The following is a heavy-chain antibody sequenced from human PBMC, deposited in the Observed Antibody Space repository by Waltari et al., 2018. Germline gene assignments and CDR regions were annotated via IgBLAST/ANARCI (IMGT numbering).Heavy chain of an antibody. CDR2: IKQDGSEK. J-gene: IGHJ4*02. Sequence: EVPLVESGGGLVPPGGSLRLSWAASGFTLGAYWMSGARQAPGKGLEWVDNIKQDGSEKYYVDSVKGRFTISRDNAKNSLYLKMNSLRAEDTAVYYCGSGWQIDYWGQGALVTVSS. D-gene: IGHD6-19*01. CDR1: GFTLGAYW. CDR3: GSGWQIDY. V-gene: IGHV3-7*01.